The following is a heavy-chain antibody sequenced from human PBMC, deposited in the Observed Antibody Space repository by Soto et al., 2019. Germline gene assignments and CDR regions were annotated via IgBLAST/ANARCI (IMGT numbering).Heavy chain of an antibody. CDR3: ARDSTLAY. Sequence: ASVKASCKASGYIFTSYYMHWVRQAPGQGLEWMGIINPSAGGTSYAQKFQARVTMTRDTSTSTIYMELSSLTSEDTAVYYCARDSTLAYWGQGTLVTVSS. V-gene: IGHV1-46*01. J-gene: IGHJ4*02. CDR1: GYIFTSYY. CDR2: INPSAGGT.